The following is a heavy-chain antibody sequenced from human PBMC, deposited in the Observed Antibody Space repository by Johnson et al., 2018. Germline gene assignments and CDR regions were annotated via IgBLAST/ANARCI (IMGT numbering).Heavy chain of an antibody. CDR3: VKGAWWSGGSCYPPPRFYYYLDV. V-gene: IGHV3-30*18. Sequence: VQLLESGGGVVQPGRSLRLSCAASGFNFSSFGLHWVRQAPGKGLDWVAVISFDGSERYYADSVKGRFTISRDNYKNPLFLQMNSLRREETAVYYCVKGAWWSGGSCYPPPRFYYYLDVWGKGTTVTVSS. J-gene: IGHJ6*03. CDR2: ISFDGSER. D-gene: IGHD2-15*01. CDR1: GFNFSSFG.